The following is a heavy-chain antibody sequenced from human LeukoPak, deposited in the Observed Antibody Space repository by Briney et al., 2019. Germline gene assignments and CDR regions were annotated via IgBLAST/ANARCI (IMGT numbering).Heavy chain of an antibody. J-gene: IGHJ6*02. D-gene: IGHD3-22*01. CDR1: GYTFTSYY. CDR3: ARGYWGYYYDSSGYSKLPYYYYYGMDV. Sequence: ASVKVSCKASGYTFTSYYMHWVRQAPGQGLEWMGIINPSGGSTSYAQKFQGRVTMTRDTSTSTVYMELSSLRSEDTAVYYCARGYWGYYYDSSGYSKLPYYYYYGMDVWGQGTTVTVSS. V-gene: IGHV1-46*01. CDR2: INPSGGST.